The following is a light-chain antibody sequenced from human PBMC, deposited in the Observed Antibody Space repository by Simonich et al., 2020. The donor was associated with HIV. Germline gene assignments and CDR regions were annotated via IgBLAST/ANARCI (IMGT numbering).Light chain of an antibody. CDR2: GAS. CDR3: QQYNNWPMYT. V-gene: IGKV3-15*01. J-gene: IGKJ2*01. Sequence: EIVMTQSPATLSVSPGDRATLSCRASQSVSSNLAWYQQKPGLAPRLLIYGASSRATGVPARFSGSGSGTEFTLTISSMQSDDCAVYYCQQYNNWPMYTFGQGTKLEIK. CDR1: QSVSSN.